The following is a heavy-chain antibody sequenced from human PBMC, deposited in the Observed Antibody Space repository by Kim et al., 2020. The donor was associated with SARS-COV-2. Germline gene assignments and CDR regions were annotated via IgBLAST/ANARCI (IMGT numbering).Heavy chain of an antibody. Sequence: GGSLRLSCAASGFTFTTYWMFWVRQAAGKGLEWVATIKQDGSETHYVDSVRGRFTISRDNTKNSVYLQMDSLRDEDTAVYYCAGGGGWVLDSWGQGTLVAVST. CDR2: IKQDGSET. CDR1: GFTFTTYW. V-gene: IGHV3-7*05. J-gene: IGHJ4*02. D-gene: IGHD6-19*01. CDR3: AGGGGWVLDS.